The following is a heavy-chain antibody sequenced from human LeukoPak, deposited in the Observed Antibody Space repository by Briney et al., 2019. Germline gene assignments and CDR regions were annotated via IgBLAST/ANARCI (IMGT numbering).Heavy chain of an antibody. CDR1: GYTFTSYD. D-gene: IGHD5-12*01. V-gene: IGHV1-8*01. CDR2: KNPNSGNT. J-gene: IGHJ3*02. Sequence: GASVKVSCKASGYTFTSYDVNWVRQATGQGLEWMGWKNPNSGNTGYAQKFQGRVTMTRNTSISTAYMELSSLRSEDTAVYYCARGFVVATLISYAFDIWGQGTMVTVSS. CDR3: ARGFVVATLISYAFDI.